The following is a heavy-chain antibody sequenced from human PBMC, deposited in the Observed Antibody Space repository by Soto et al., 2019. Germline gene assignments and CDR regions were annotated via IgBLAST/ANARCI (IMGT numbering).Heavy chain of an antibody. CDR2: IDHDGPT. CDR1: GFTFSNYW. J-gene: IGHJ4*02. CDR3: VRDSHGDY. Sequence: EVQLVDSGGGLVQPGGSLRLSCAGSGFTFSNYWMHWVRQAPGKGLEWVSRIDHDGPTDYADSVRGRFTISRDNAENTRYLQMNCLRRENTAVYYCVRDSHGDYWGQGTLVTVSS. V-gene: IGHV3-74*01.